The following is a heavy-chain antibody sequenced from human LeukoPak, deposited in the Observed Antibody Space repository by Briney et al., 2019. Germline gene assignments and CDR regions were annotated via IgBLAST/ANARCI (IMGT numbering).Heavy chain of an antibody. CDR2: ISSSSSYI. J-gene: IGHJ4*02. D-gene: IGHD6-6*01. V-gene: IGHV3-21*01. CDR1: GFTFSSYS. CDR3: ARDGKAARTRGYFDY. Sequence: GGSLRLSCAASGFTFSSYSMNWVRQAPGKGLEWVSSISSSSSYIYYADSVKGRFTISRDNAKNSLYLQMNSLRAEDTAVYYCARDGKAARTRGYFDYWGQGTLVTVSS.